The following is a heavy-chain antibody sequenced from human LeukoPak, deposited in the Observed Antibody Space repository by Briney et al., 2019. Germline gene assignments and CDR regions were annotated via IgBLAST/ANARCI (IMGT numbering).Heavy chain of an antibody. D-gene: IGHD2-15*01. CDR1: GYTFTGYY. CDR2: INCHSGGT. J-gene: IGHJ4*02. V-gene: IGHV1-2*02. CDR3: ARVQGYCSGGTCSGEIGY. Sequence: ASVKVSCKASGYTFTGYYMHWVRQAPGQGLEWVGWINCHSGGTNYAQRFQGGVTMTRATSISTAYMELSRLRSDDTAVYYCARVQGYCSGGTCSGEIGYWGQGTLVTVSS.